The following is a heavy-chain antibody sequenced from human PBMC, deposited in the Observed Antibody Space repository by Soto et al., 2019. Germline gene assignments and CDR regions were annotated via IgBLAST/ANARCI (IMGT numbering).Heavy chain of an antibody. Sequence: PSETLSLTCTVSGGSISSYYWSWIRQPPGKGLEWIGYIYYSGSTNYNPSLKSRVTISVDTSKNQFSLKLSSVTAADTAVYYCARRGAVANFDYWGQGTLVTVSS. V-gene: IGHV4-59*08. D-gene: IGHD6-19*01. CDR2: IYYSGST. J-gene: IGHJ4*02. CDR3: ARRGAVANFDY. CDR1: GGSISSYY.